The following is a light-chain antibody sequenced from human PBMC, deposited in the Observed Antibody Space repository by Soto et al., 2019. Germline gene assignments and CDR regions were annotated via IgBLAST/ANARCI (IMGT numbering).Light chain of an antibody. CDR1: QSINNY. V-gene: IGKV1-39*01. Sequence: DIQMTQSPSSLSASVGGRVTITCRASQSINNYLNWYQQEPGRAPKLLIYAASSLQVGVPSRFSGSGSGTDFTLTISSLQPEDAVTYYCEQSYSAPHTFGGGTKVEIK. CDR2: AAS. J-gene: IGKJ4*01. CDR3: EQSYSAPHT.